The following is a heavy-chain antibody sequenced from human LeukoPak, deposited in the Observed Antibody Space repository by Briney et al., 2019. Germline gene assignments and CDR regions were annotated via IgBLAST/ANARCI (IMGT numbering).Heavy chain of an antibody. Sequence: PGGSLRLSCAAAGLTFSSYWMSWVRQAPGKGLEWVANIKQDGSEKYYVDSVKGRFTISRDNAKNSLYLQMNSLRAEDTAVYYCASSSWYYYFDYRGQGTLGTVSS. D-gene: IGHD6-13*01. CDR3: ASSSWYYYFDY. CDR1: GLTFSSYW. CDR2: IKQDGSEK. J-gene: IGHJ4*02. V-gene: IGHV3-7*01.